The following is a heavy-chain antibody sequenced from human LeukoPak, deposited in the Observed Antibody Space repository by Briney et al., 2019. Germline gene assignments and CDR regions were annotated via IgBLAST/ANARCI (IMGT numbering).Heavy chain of an antibody. J-gene: IGHJ4*02. D-gene: IGHD3-16*01. Sequence: SETLSLTCSVSGDSISSYYWSWIRQPPGKGLEWIGYIYYSGSTKYNPSLKSRVTISVGTSKNQFSLKLNSVTAADTAVYYCARRKGASSHFDYWGQGTLVTVSS. CDR3: ARRKGASSHFDY. V-gene: IGHV4-59*08. CDR2: IYYSGST. CDR1: GDSISSYY.